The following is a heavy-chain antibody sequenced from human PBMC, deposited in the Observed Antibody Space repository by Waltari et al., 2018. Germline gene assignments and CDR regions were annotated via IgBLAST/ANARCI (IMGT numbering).Heavy chain of an antibody. V-gene: IGHV4-59*01. CDR1: GGPISSYY. D-gene: IGHD3-22*01. Sequence: QVQLQESGPGLVKPSETLSLTCTVSGGPISSYYWSWIRQPPGKGLEWIGYIYYSGSTNYNPSLKSRVTISVDTSKNQFSLKLSSVTAADTAVYYCARAYDPTNWFDPWGQGTLVTVSS. CDR2: IYYSGST. J-gene: IGHJ5*02. CDR3: ARAYDPTNWFDP.